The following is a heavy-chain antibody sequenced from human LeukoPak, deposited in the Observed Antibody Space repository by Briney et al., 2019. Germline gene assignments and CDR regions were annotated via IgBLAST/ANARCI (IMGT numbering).Heavy chain of an antibody. CDR3: ARDRGGGGTK. CDR2: INPTGGGT. D-gene: IGHD2-15*01. J-gene: IGHJ4*02. Sequence: ASVKVSFKASGYTFTRYYMHWVRQAPGQGLEWMGIINPTGGGTTYAQKFQGRVTMTRDTSTSTVYMEMSSLRSEDTAVYYCARDRGGGGTKWGQGTLVTVSS. CDR1: GYTFTRYY. V-gene: IGHV1-46*01.